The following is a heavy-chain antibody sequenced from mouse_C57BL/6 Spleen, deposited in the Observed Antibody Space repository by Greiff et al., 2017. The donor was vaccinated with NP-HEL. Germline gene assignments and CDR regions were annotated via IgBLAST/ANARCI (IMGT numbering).Heavy chain of an antibody. CDR3: ARKAVYYGSSLWYFDV. CDR1: GYTFTGYW. Sequence: QVQLQQSGAELMKPGASVKLSCKATGYTFTGYWIEWVKQRPGHGLEWIGEILPGSGSTNYNEKFKGKATFTADTSSNTAYMQLSSLTTEDSAIYYCARKAVYYGSSLWYFDVWGTGTTVTVSS. V-gene: IGHV1-9*01. D-gene: IGHD1-1*01. CDR2: ILPGSGST. J-gene: IGHJ1*03.